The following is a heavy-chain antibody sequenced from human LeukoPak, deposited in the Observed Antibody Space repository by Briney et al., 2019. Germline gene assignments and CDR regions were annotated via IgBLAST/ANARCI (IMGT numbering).Heavy chain of an antibody. J-gene: IGHJ4*02. D-gene: IGHD3-22*01. Sequence: ASVKVSCKASGYTFTGYYMHWVRQAPGQGLEWMGWINPNSGGTNYAQKFQGRVTMTRDTSISTAYMELSRLRSDDTAVYYCARAPNYYDSSGLVDYWGQGTLVTVSS. CDR3: ARAPNYYDSSGLVDY. V-gene: IGHV1-2*02. CDR1: GYTFTGYY. CDR2: INPNSGGT.